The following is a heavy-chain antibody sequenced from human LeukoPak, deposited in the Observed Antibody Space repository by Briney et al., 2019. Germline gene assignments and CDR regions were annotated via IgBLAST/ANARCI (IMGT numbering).Heavy chain of an antibody. CDR1: GGSFSGYY. CDR3: ARVEDCGGDCFVRNFFDY. J-gene: IGHJ4*02. D-gene: IGHD2-21*02. V-gene: IGHV4-34*01. CDR2: INHSGST. Sequence: PSETLSLTCAVHGGSFSGYYWSWIRQPPGKGLEWIGEINHSGSTNYNPSLKSRVTISVDTSKNQFSLKLSSVTAADTAVYYCARVEDCGGDCFVRNFFDYWGQGTLVTVSS.